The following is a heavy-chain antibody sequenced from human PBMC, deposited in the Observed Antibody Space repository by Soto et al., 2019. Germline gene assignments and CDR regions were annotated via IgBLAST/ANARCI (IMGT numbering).Heavy chain of an antibody. CDR1: GYIFRNYY. CDR2: INPLPTSGST. D-gene: IGHD6-13*01. J-gene: IGHJ4*02. CDR3: ARDLAAAAY. V-gene: IGHV1-46*01. Sequence: ASVKVSCKASGYIFRNYYMHWVRQAPGQGLEWMAIINPLPTSGSTNYAQKFQGRVTVTRDTSTSTVYLELSSLRSDDTAVYYCARDLAAAAYWGQGTLVTVSS.